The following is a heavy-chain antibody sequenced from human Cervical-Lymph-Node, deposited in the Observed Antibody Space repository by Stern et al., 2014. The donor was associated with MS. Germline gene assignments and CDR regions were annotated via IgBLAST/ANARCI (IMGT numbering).Heavy chain of an antibody. Sequence: VHLVESGAVVKKPGEALKIACKGSGYSFSSYWIGWVRHLPGKGLEWMGMIFPSDSETRYSRSSEGKVTISVDKSTSTAYLHWSSLKASDTARYYCGREVAMTAGLLGFWGQGTQVIVS. D-gene: IGHD3-22*01. CDR3: GREVAMTAGLLGF. V-gene: IGHV5-51*01. CDR1: GYSFSSYW. J-gene: IGHJ4*02. CDR2: IFPSDSET.